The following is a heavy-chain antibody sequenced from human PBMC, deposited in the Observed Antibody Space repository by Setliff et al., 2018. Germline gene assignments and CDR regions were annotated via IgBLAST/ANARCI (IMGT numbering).Heavy chain of an antibody. CDR1: GGTLTDYF. CDR3: ARTINFLGSGTWGYMDV. CDR2: IDHGGGS. Sequence: SETLSLTCTVSGGTLTDYFWSWVRQPPGQRLEWIGDIDHGGGSSYNPSLQRRVTLSLATSENEFSLRLTSVPAADTAVYFCARTINFLGSGTWGYMDVWGKGTTVTVSS. D-gene: IGHD3-10*01. V-gene: IGHV4-34*01. J-gene: IGHJ6*03.